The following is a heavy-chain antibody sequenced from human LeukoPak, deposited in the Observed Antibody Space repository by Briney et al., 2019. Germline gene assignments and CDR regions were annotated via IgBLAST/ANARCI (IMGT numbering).Heavy chain of an antibody. Sequence: GGSLRLSCAPSGFTFSNYGMHWVRQAPGKGLEWVAVIWSDGSNNYHADSVKGRFTISRDNSNNSLYLQMNSLRPEDTAVYYCARVDDSDWYAFDVWGQGTMVTVSS. CDR2: IWSDGSNN. D-gene: IGHD2-21*01. J-gene: IGHJ3*01. CDR1: GFTFSNYG. V-gene: IGHV3-33*01. CDR3: ARVDDSDWYAFDV.